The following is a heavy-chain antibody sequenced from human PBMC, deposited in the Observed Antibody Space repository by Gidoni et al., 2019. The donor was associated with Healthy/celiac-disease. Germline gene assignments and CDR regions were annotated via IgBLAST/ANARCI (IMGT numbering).Heavy chain of an antibody. J-gene: IGHJ3*02. CDR1: GFTFSSYS. D-gene: IGHD3-16*02. V-gene: IGHV3-21*01. CDR2: ISSSGSTI. Sequence: EVQLVESGGGLVKPGGSLRLSCAASGFTFSSYSMNWVRQAPGKGLEWVSSISSSGSTIYYADSVKGRFTISRDNAKNSLYLQMNSLRAEDTAVYYCARDAVWGSYRYGAFDIWGQGTMVTVSS. CDR3: ARDAVWGSYRYGAFDI.